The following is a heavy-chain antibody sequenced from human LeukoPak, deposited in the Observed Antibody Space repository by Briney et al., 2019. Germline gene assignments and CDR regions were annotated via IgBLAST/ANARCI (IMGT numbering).Heavy chain of an antibody. J-gene: IGHJ3*02. D-gene: IGHD1-26*01. CDR2: INPSGGST. V-gene: IGHV1-46*01. Sequence: ASVKVSCKASGYTCTSYYMRWVRQAPRQGLEWLGIINPSGGSTSYAQKFQGRVTITADKSTSTAYMELSSLRSEDTAVYYCARGEGGSYSGGDAFDIWGQGTMVTVSS. CDR3: ARGEGGSYSGGDAFDI. CDR1: GYTCTSYY.